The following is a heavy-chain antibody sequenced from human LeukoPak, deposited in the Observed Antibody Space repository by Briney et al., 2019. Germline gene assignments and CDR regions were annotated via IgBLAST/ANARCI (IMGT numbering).Heavy chain of an antibody. V-gene: IGHV4-59*12. Sequence: TSETLSLTCNVSGGSIRGYYWSWIRQPPGKGLEWIGYIYSSGSTNYNPSLKSRVTISVDTSKNQFSLKLSSVTAADTAVYYCAGSYYDILTGHDAFDIWGQGTMVTVSS. CDR1: GGSIRGYY. CDR3: AGSYYDILTGHDAFDI. J-gene: IGHJ3*02. D-gene: IGHD3-9*01. CDR2: IYSSGST.